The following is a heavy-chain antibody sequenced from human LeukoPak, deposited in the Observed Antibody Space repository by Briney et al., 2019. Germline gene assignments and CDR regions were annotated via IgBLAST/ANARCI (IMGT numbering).Heavy chain of an antibody. CDR3: AKDLGSYDDAFDI. D-gene: IGHD1-26*01. CDR2: IKKDGSEK. Sequence: GGSLRLSCAASGFTFSSYGMHWVRQAPGKGLEWVANIKKDGSEKYYVDSVKGRFTISRDNDKTSLYLQMNSLRAEDTAVYYCAKDLGSYDDAFDIWGQGTMVTVSS. CDR1: GFTFSSYG. J-gene: IGHJ3*02. V-gene: IGHV3-7*01.